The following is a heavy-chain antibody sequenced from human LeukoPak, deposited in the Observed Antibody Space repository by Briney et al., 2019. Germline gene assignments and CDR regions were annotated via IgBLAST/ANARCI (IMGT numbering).Heavy chain of an antibody. CDR2: ISSSSSYI. CDR3: ARGDYDYVWGSYRYRLIDY. D-gene: IGHD3-16*02. Sequence: GGSLRLSCAASGFTFSSYSMNWVRQAPGKGLEWVSSISSSSSYIYYADSVKGRFTISRDNSKNTLYLQMNSLRAEDTAVYYCARGDYDYVWGSYRYRLIDYWGQGTLVTVSS. CDR1: GFTFSSYS. V-gene: IGHV3-21*01. J-gene: IGHJ4*02.